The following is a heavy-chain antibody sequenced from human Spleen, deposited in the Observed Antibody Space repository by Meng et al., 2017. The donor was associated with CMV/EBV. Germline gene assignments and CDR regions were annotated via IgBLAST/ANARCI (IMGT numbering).Heavy chain of an antibody. D-gene: IGHD3-3*01. V-gene: IGHV4-59*13. CDR2: IHYSGNA. CDR1: GGSITYYY. CDR3: ARGSLRFSEGLPPDDNYFGMDV. J-gene: IGHJ6*02. Sequence: SETLSLTCSVSGGSITYYYWSWVRQSPETGLECIGYIHYSGNAPYKSSLKSRVSISMDTSKKQLSLKLTAVTPADTGIYYCARGSLRFSEGLPPDDNYFGMDVWGRGASVTVSS.